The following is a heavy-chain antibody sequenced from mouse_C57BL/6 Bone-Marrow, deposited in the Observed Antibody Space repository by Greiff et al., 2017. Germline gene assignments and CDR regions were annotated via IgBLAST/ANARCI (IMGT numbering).Heavy chain of an antibody. J-gene: IGHJ4*01. CDR1: GFNIKNTY. CDR3: AVLIYYYGSSYDLYAMDD. Sequence: VQLQQSVAELVRPGASVKLSCTASGFNIKNTYMHWVKQRPEQGLEWIGRIDPANGNTKYAPKFQGKATITADTSSNTAYLQLSSLTSEDTAIYYCAVLIYYYGSSYDLYAMDDWGQGTSVTVSS. D-gene: IGHD1-1*01. CDR2: IDPANGNT. V-gene: IGHV14-3*01.